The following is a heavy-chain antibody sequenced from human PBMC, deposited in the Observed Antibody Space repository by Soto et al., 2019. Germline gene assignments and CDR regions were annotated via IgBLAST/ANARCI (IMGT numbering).Heavy chain of an antibody. J-gene: IGHJ6*02. D-gene: IGHD5-18*01. Sequence: PSETLSFPCTVSGGSFSSSRCSWGWSRQPPGKGLALMWSIEYSGSTSDTPSRKFRVTISVDTSKTQFSLKLRSVTAADTAVYYCARQDTAMATFNYGMDVWGQGTTVTVSS. CDR1: GGSFSSSRCS. V-gene: IGHV4-39*01. CDR2: IEYSGST. CDR3: ARQDTAMATFNYGMDV.